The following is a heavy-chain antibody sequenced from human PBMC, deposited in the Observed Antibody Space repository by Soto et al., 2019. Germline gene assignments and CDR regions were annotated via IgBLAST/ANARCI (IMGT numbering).Heavy chain of an antibody. D-gene: IGHD6-19*01. V-gene: IGHV3-9*01. J-gene: IGHJ4*02. CDR3: AKDVGSSGWYAGFDS. CDR2: ISWNGESI. CDR1: GFSFGDYA. Sequence: EVQLVESGGGLVQPGRSLRLSCAASGFSFGDYAMQWVRQVPGKGLEWVSSISWNGESIGYADSVKGRFTISRDNGKKSVYLQMNSLRGEDTALYYCAKDVGSSGWYAGFDSWGQGNLVTVS.